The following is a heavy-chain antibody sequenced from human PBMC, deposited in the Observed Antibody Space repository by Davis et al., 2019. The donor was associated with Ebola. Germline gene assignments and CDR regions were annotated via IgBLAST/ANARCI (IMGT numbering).Heavy chain of an antibody. CDR3: ARGHSSDWYPRNNWFDP. D-gene: IGHD6-19*01. J-gene: IGHJ5*02. CDR2: INPNSGGT. V-gene: IGHV1-2*04. CDR1: GYTFTGYY. Sequence: ASVKVSCKASGYTFTGYYMHWVRQAPGQGLEWMGWINPNSGGTNYAQKFQGWVTMTRDTSISTAYMELSRLRSDDTAFYYCARGHSSDWYPRNNWFDPWGQGTLVTVSS.